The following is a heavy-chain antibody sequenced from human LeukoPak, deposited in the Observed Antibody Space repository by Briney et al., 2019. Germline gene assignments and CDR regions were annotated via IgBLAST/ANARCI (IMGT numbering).Heavy chain of an antibody. CDR1: GGSISSSSYY. CDR2: IYYSGST. Sequence: SETLSLTCTVSGGSISSSSYYWGWIRQPPGKGLEWIGSIYYSGSTYYNPSLKSRVTISVDTSKNQFSLKLSSVTAADTAVYYCARHSGSGSYLPMDHWGQGAQVTVSS. V-gene: IGHV4-39*01. J-gene: IGHJ4*02. CDR3: ARHSGSGSYLPMDH. D-gene: IGHD3-10*01.